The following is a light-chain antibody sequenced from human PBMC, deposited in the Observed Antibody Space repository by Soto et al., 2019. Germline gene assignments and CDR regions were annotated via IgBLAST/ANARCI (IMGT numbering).Light chain of an antibody. CDR1: SSDVGGYNY. V-gene: IGLV2-14*01. CDR2: DVS. CDR3: SSYTTSNTRQIV. J-gene: IGLJ1*01. Sequence: QYVLTQPASVSGSPGQSITISCTGTSSDVGGYNYVSWHQQHPGKAPKFMIYDVSNRPSGVSNRFSGSKSGNTASLTISGLQAEDEADYYCSSYTTSNTRQIVFGTGTKVTVL.